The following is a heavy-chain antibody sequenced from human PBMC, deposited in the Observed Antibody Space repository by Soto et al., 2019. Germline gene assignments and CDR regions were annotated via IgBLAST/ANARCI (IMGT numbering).Heavy chain of an antibody. CDR3: AKSAEYSSSSAADY. Sequence: CGSLRLSCAASGFTVSSNYMSWVRQAPGKGLEWVSVIYSGGSTYYADSVKGRFTISRDNSKNTLYLQMNSLRAEDTAVYYCAKSAEYSSSSAADYRGQGSLVTLSS. V-gene: IGHV3-53*01. D-gene: IGHD6-6*01. J-gene: IGHJ4*02. CDR2: IYSGGST. CDR1: GFTVSSNY.